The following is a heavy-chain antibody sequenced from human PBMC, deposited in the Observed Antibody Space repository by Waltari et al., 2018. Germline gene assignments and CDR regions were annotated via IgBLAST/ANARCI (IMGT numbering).Heavy chain of an antibody. CDR3: ASIAAAGWGSFDY. CDR2: IKQGGSEK. Sequence: EVQLVESGGGLVQPGGSLRLSCAASGFTFSSYWMSWVRQAPGKGLEWVANIKQGGSEKYYVDSVKGRFTISRDNAKNSLYLQMNSLRAEDTAVYYCASIAAAGWGSFDYWGQGTLVTVSS. D-gene: IGHD6-13*01. V-gene: IGHV3-7*02. CDR1: GFTFSSYW. J-gene: IGHJ4*02.